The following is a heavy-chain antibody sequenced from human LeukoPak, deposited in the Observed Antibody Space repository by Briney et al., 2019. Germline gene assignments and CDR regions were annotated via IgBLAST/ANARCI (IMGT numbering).Heavy chain of an antibody. Sequence: PGRSLRLSCAASGFTLSNYGMHWVRQAPGKGLEWVAVIWYDGSDKYYADSVKGRFTISRDNAKNSLYLQMNSLRDEDTALYYCARGVRTSGYQSLDYWGQGTLVTVSS. V-gene: IGHV3-33*01. J-gene: IGHJ4*02. D-gene: IGHD3-22*01. CDR3: ARGVRTSGYQSLDY. CDR2: IWYDGSDK. CDR1: GFTLSNYG.